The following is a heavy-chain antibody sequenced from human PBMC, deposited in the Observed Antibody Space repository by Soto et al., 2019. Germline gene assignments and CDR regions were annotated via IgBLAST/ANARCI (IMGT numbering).Heavy chain of an antibody. D-gene: IGHD6-13*01. V-gene: IGHV4-59*01. CDR1: GGSISSYY. Sequence: QVQLQESGPGLVKPSETLSLTCTVSGGSISSYYWSWIRQPPGKGLEWIGYIYYSGSTNYNPSLKGRVTFSVDTSKNQFSLKRSSVTAADTAVYYCASSNIAATGFYYYGMDVWGRGTTVTVSS. J-gene: IGHJ6*02. CDR3: ASSNIAATGFYYYGMDV. CDR2: IYYSGST.